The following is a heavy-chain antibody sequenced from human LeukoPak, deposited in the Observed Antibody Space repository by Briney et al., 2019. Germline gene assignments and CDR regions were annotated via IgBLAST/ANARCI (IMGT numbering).Heavy chain of an antibody. V-gene: IGHV1-18*01. CDR2: ISVFNGNT. CDR1: GYTFTSYA. CDR3: AISHGEHQLLYYFDQ. J-gene: IGHJ4*02. Sequence: ASVKVSCKASGYTFTSYAITWVRQAPGQGREWLGWISVFNGNTKYAQILQGRVSMTTDTTASTAYMELRSLRSDDTAVYYCAISHGEHQLLYYFDQWGQGTLVTVSS. D-gene: IGHD2-2*01.